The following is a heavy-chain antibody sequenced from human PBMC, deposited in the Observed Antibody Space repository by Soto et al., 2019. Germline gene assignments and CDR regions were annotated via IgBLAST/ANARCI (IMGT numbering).Heavy chain of an antibody. V-gene: IGHV4-34*02. J-gene: IGHJ2*01. CDR3: ARESHDILTGPPWVWYFDL. CDR1: GGSFGGYY. CDR2: INDRGSV. D-gene: IGHD3-9*01. Sequence: QLQQWGAGPLRPLETLSLTCGVSGGSFGGYYWAWIRQSPEKGLEWIGEINDRGSVNYNPSLKSRVSISVDTSKSHYSLTLSSVTAADTAIYYCARESHDILTGPPWVWYFDLWGRGTLVTVSS.